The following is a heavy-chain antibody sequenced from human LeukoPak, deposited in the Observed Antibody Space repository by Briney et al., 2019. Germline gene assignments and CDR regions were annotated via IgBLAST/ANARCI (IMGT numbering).Heavy chain of an antibody. V-gene: IGHV3-48*01. CDR2: ISSSSSSTI. CDR1: GFTFSSYS. J-gene: IGHJ6*03. D-gene: IGHD1-26*01. Sequence: PGGSLRLSCAASGFTFSSYSMNWVRQAPGKGLEWVSYISSSSSSTIYYADSVKGRFTISRDNAKNSLYLQMNSLRAEDTAVYYCARVSSSDQGYYMDVWGKGTTVTVSS. CDR3: ARVSSSDQGYYMDV.